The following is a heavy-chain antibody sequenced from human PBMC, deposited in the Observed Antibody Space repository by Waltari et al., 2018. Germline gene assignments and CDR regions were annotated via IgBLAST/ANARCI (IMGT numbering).Heavy chain of an antibody. CDR2: ITYDGKHK. CDR3: ASDPSRLSTPGGYFDN. CDR1: GFSFRGFS. J-gene: IGHJ4*02. V-gene: IGHV3-30*03. D-gene: IGHD2-8*02. Sequence: QVQLVESGGGVVQPGTSLRLSCSAFGFSFRGFSMHWVRQAPGKGLEWVAVITYDGKHKDYADAVKGRFTISRDNSKNTVYLQMNILRLQDTAVYYCASDPSRLSTPGGYFDNWGQGTLVTVSS.